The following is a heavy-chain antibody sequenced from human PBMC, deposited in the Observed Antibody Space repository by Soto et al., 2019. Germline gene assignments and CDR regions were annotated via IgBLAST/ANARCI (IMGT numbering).Heavy chain of an antibody. J-gene: IGHJ6*02. Sequence: ASVKVSCKASGYTFTSYGISWVRQAPGQGLEWMGWISAYNGNTNYAQKLQGRVTMTTDTSTSTAYMEPRSLRSDDTAVYYCASEQLVSYYYYGMDVWGQGTTVTVSS. CDR3: ASEQLVSYYYYGMDV. CDR2: ISAYNGNT. D-gene: IGHD6-13*01. V-gene: IGHV1-18*01. CDR1: GYTFTSYG.